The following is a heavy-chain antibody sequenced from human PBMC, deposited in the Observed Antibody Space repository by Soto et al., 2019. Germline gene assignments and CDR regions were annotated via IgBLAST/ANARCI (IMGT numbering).Heavy chain of an antibody. V-gene: IGHV4-61*08. Sequence: QVQLQESGPGLVKPSETLSLTATVSGASISNTGFYWSWIRQPPGKGLEWIGYIYSSGSTTYNSSHKSRVTISLDTSKNQVSLNLTSVTAADTAMYYCARTTASRSLDVWGHGTMVSVSS. J-gene: IGHJ3*01. CDR1: GASISNTGFY. CDR3: ARTTASRSLDV. CDR2: IYSSGST. D-gene: IGHD2-21*02.